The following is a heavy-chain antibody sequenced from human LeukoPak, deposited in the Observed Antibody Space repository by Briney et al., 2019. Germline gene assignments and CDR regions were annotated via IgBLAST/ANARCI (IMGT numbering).Heavy chain of an antibody. CDR2: INPNSGGT. Sequence: ASVKVSCKASGYTFTGYYMHWLRQTPGQGLEWMGWINPNSGGTNYAQKFQGRVTMTRDTSISTAYMELSRLRSDDTAVYYCATTEGLDIVVVVAALDYWGQGTLVTVSS. CDR1: GYTFTGYY. CDR3: ATTEGLDIVVVVAALDY. D-gene: IGHD2-15*01. J-gene: IGHJ4*02. V-gene: IGHV1-2*02.